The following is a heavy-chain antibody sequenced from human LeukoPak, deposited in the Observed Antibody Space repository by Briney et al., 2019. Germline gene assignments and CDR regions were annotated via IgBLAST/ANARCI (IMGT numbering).Heavy chain of an antibody. Sequence: PGGSLRLSCAASGFIFSSYAMHWVRQAPGKGLEWVAVISYDGSNKDYADSVKGRFTISRDNAKNSLYLQMNSLRAEDTAVYYCARDVGAPGRYFDWSHPNYYYYGMDVWGQGTTVTVSS. CDR2: ISYDGSNK. CDR1: GFIFSSYA. CDR3: ARDVGAPGRYFDWSHPNYYYYGMDV. D-gene: IGHD3-9*01. J-gene: IGHJ6*02. V-gene: IGHV3-30*07.